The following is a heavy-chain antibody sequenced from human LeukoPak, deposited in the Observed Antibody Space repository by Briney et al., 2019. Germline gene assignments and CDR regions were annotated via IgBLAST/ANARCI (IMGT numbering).Heavy chain of an antibody. CDR2: ISSSSSTI. J-gene: IGHJ4*02. CDR1: GFTFSSYS. V-gene: IGHV3-48*01. CDR3: AREPPGDSLDY. Sequence: GGSLRLSCAASGFTFSSYSMNWVRQAPGKGLEWVSYISSSSSTIYYADSVKGRFTISRDNAKNSLYLQMNSLRAEDTAVYYCAREPPGDSLDYWGQGTLVTVSS. D-gene: IGHD7-27*01.